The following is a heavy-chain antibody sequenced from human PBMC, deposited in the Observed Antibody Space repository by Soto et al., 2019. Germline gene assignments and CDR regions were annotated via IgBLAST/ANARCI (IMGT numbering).Heavy chain of an antibody. CDR1: GDSFSNYY. V-gene: IGHV4-4*07. CDR2: IYPTGST. D-gene: IGHD3-10*01. J-gene: IGHJ4*02. CDR3: VRGSKDSYPGSRIFDF. Sequence: PSETLSLTCTVSGDSFSNYYCNWVRKSAGKGLEWIGRIYPTGSTTYNPSLKSRLTMSVDTSKNQFSLRLTSMTAEDSAIYFCVRGSKDSYPGSRIFDFWGRGTLVTVSS.